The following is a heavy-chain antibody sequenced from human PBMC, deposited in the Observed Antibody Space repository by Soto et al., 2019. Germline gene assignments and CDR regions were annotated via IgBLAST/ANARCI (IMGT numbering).Heavy chain of an antibody. J-gene: IGHJ4*02. CDR1: GGSINDTYY. Sequence: PSETLSLTCTVSGGSINDTYYWSWIRQHPGKGLEWIGYIYYSGKTYYNPSLKNRLIMSVDTSKNQLSLKVTSVTAADTAMYYCARDAGYYFDYWGQGTLVTVSS. V-gene: IGHV4-31*03. CDR2: IYYSGKT. CDR3: ARDAGYYFDY. D-gene: IGHD3-9*01.